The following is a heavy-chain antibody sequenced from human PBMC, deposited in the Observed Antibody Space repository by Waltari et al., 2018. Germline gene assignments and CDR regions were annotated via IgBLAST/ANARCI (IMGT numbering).Heavy chain of an antibody. J-gene: IGHJ4*02. CDR2: IIPIFGTA. CDR1: GGTFRSYR. Sequence: QVQLVQSGAEVKTPGSSVTVSCKASGGTFRSYRISWSRQAPGQGLEWMGGIIPIFGTANYAQKFQGRVTITTDESTSTAYMELSSLRSEDTAVYYCAKHRGECCPFDCWGQGTLVTVSS. V-gene: IGHV1-69*05. D-gene: IGHD2-21*01. CDR3: AKHRGECCPFDC.